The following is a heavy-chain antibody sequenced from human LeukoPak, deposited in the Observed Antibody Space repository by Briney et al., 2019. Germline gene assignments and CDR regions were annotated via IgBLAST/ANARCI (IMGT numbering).Heavy chain of an antibody. V-gene: IGHV3-21*06. J-gene: IGHJ4*02. CDR3: ARVAEAAAFDS. CDR2: ISRNSRYI. Sequence: GGSLRLSCAASGFTFSSSAMNWVRQAPGKGLEWVSSISRNSRYIYYADSMRGRFTISRDNAKNSLYLQMNSLKPEDTAVCYCARVAEAAAFDSWGQGTLVTVSS. CDR1: GFTFSSSA. D-gene: IGHD6-13*01.